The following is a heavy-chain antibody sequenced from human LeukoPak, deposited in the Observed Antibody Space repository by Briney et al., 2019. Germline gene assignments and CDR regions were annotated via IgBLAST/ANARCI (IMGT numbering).Heavy chain of an antibody. CDR3: ARATGLRLGELLYYFDY. J-gene: IGHJ4*02. Sequence: SETLSLTCAVYGGSFSGYYWSWIRQPPGKGLEWIGEINHSGSTNYNPSLKSRVTISVDTSKNQFSLKLSSVTAADTAVYYCARATGLRLGELLYYFDYWGQGTLVTVSS. CDR2: INHSGST. V-gene: IGHV4-34*01. D-gene: IGHD3-16*01. CDR1: GGSFSGYY.